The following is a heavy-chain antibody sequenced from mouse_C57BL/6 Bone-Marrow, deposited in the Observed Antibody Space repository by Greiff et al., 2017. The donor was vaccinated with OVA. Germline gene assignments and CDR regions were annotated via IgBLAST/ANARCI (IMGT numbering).Heavy chain of an antibody. V-gene: IGHV5-4*01. Sequence: EVQGVESGGGLVKPGGSLKLSCAASGFTFCSYAMSWVRQTPEKRLEWVATISDGGSYTYYPDNVKGRFTISRDNAKNNLYLQMSHLKSEDTAMYYCARGPLATVDAMDYWGQGTSVTVSS. J-gene: IGHJ4*01. CDR3: ARGPLATVDAMDY. CDR2: ISDGGSYT. CDR1: GFTFCSYA. D-gene: IGHD1-1*01.